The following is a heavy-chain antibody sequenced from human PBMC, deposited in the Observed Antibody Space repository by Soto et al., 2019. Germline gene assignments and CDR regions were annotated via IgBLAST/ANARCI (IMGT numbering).Heavy chain of an antibody. CDR1: GFTFSSYG. V-gene: IGHV3-30*18. CDR3: AKDFRSGNDAFDI. D-gene: IGHD3-10*01. J-gene: IGHJ3*02. CDR2: ISYDGSNK. Sequence: PGGSLRLSCAASGFTFSSYGMHWVRQAPGKGLEWVAVISYDGSNKYYADSVKGRFTISRDNSKNTLYLQMNSLRAEDTAVYYCAKDFRSGNDAFDIWGQGTMVTVSS.